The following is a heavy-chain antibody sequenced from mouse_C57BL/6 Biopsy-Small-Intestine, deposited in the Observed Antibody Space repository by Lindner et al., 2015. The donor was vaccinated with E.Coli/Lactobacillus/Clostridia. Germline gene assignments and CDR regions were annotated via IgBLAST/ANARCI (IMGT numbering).Heavy chain of an antibody. D-gene: IGHD2-3*01. CDR3: VRVRVGPGRNDGFDI. V-gene: IGHV1-84*02. CDR1: GYTFTNFD. J-gene: IGHJ3*01. Sequence: SVKVSCKTSGYTFTNFDINWVRQASGQGLEWMGWMNLDTDHTGYARKFQGRVTMTRDTSTRTVFMELSSLSSEDTAVYYCVRVRVGPGRNDGFDIWGQGTMVTVSS. CDR2: MNLDTDHT.